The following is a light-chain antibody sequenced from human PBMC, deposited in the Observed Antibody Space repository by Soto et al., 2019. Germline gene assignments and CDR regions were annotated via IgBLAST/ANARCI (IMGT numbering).Light chain of an antibody. CDR3: QAYDTSLSGGVV. J-gene: IGLJ2*01. CDR1: NSNIGAGSG. CDR2: GNI. Sequence: QSVLTQPPSVSGAPGQRVTISCTGNNSNIGAGSGVNWYQQFPGTAPKLLIYGNINRPSGVPDRFSGSKSGTSASLVITGLQAEDEADYYCQAYDTSLSGGVVFGAGTKLTVL. V-gene: IGLV1-40*01.